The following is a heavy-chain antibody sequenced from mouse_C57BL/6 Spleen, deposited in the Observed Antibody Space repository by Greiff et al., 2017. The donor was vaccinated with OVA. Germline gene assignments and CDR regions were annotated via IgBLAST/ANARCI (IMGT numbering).Heavy chain of an antibody. CDR2: ISYDGSN. CDR3: ARAPLINYAMDY. V-gene: IGHV3-6*01. Sequence: DVQLQESGPGLVKPSQSLSLTCSVTGYSITSGYYWNWIRQFPGNKLEWMGYISYDGSNNYNPSLKNRISITRDTSKNQFFLKLNSVTTEDTATYYCARAPLINYAMDYWGQGTSVTVSS. D-gene: IGHD1-1*01. CDR1: GYSITSGYY. J-gene: IGHJ4*01.